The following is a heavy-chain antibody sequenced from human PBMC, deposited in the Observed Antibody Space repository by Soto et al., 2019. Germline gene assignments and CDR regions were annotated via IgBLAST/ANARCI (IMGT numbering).Heavy chain of an antibody. CDR3: AKDYIAGAGTWNWFDP. Sequence: EVQLVESGGGLVQPGRSLRLSCAASGFTFDDYAMHWVRQAPGKGLEWVSGISWNSGSIGYADSVKGRFTISRDNAKNSLYLQMNSLRAEDTALYYCAKDYIAGAGTWNWFDPWGQGTLVTVSS. CDR2: ISWNSGSI. J-gene: IGHJ5*02. CDR1: GFTFDDYA. V-gene: IGHV3-9*01. D-gene: IGHD6-13*01.